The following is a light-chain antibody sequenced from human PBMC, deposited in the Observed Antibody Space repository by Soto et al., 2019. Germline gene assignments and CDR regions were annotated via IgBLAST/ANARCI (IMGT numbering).Light chain of an antibody. Sequence: EIVITQSPAALSFSRGERATRSCRASQSVSSNLAWYQQKPGQAPRLLIYGASTRATGIPARFSGSGSGTEFTLTISSLQSEDFAVYYCQQYNNWPLTFGGGTKVDIK. CDR3: QQYNNWPLT. CDR2: GAS. CDR1: QSVSSN. J-gene: IGKJ4*01. V-gene: IGKV3-15*01.